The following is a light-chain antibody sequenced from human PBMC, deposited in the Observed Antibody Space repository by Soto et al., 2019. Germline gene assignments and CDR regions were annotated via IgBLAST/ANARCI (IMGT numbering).Light chain of an antibody. CDR3: QVWDSTSDLSLYD. CDR1: NIGYRS. J-gene: IGLJ1*01. Sequence: SYELTQPPSVSVAPGETARITCGGDNIGYRSVHWYQQKPGRAPALVIFYDRDRPSGIPERFSGSNSGNTATLTISRVEAADEADYYCQVWDSTSDLSLYDFGDGTKVTVL. V-gene: IGLV3-21*04. CDR2: YDR.